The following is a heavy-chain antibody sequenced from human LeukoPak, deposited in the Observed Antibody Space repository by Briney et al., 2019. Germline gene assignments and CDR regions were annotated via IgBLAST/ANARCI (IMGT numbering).Heavy chain of an antibody. J-gene: IGHJ4*02. D-gene: IGHD6-13*01. Sequence: SETLSLTCAVYGGSFSGYYWSWIRQPPGKGLEWIGEINHSGSTNYNPSLKSRVTISVDKSKNQFSLKLSSVTAADTAVYYCARALHSSSCDWGQGTLVTVSS. CDR2: INHSGST. CDR3: ARALHSSSCD. V-gene: IGHV4-34*01. CDR1: GGSFSGYY.